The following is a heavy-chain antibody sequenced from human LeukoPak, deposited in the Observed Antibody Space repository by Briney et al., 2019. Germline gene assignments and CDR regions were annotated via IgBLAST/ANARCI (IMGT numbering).Heavy chain of an antibody. CDR2: ISGSGGST. D-gene: IGHD4-17*01. CDR1: GFTFSSYA. CDR3: AKDHDYGDYGGDY. J-gene: IGHJ4*02. Sequence: GGSLRLSCAASGFTFSSYAMSWVRQAPGKGLEWVSAISGSGGSTYYADSVKGRFTISRDNSKNTLYLQMNSLRAEGTAVYYCAKDHDYGDYGGDYWGQGTLVTVSS. V-gene: IGHV3-23*01.